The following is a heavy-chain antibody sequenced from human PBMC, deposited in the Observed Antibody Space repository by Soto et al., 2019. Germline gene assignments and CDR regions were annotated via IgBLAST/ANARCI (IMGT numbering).Heavy chain of an antibody. D-gene: IGHD7-27*01. J-gene: IGHJ4*02. Sequence: QVQLVESGGGVDQPGRSLRLSCAASGFSFSISPMHWVRQAPGKGPEWVALISYDGTNKFYADSVKGRFTISRDNSKSTIYLQVDSLRPQDAAVYYCARDPKTSGGQHWAFNYFDSWGQGTLVTVSS. CDR2: ISYDGTNK. CDR1: GFSFSISP. CDR3: ARDPKTSGGQHWAFNYFDS. V-gene: IGHV3-30-3*01.